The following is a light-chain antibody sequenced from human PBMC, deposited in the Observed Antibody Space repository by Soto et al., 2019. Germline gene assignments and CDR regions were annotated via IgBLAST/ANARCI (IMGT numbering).Light chain of an antibody. CDR1: QGIGTW. V-gene: IGKV1-12*01. CDR3: QQANSFPRT. J-gene: IGKJ1*01. CDR2: GAS. Sequence: DIQMTQSPSSVSASVGDRVTITCRACQGIGTWLAWYQQKPGKAPNLLISGASSLQSGVPSRFSGSGSGTDFTLTISSLQPEDFATYYCQQANSFPRTFGQGSRVQIK.